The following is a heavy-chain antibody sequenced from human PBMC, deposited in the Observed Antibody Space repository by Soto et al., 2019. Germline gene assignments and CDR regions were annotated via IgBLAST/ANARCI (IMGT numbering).Heavy chain of an antibody. D-gene: IGHD3-10*01. Sequence: QEQLVESGGGVVQPGRSLRLSCAASGFSFDAYGMHWVRQAPGKGLEWVAVISYDGNSKYYADSVKGRFSISRDNSRNTLFLQMNSLRPEDTAVYYCAKDRGVRGVNPEGFDPWGQGTQVTVSS. CDR1: GFSFDAYG. V-gene: IGHV3-30*18. CDR3: AKDRGVRGVNPEGFDP. J-gene: IGHJ5*02. CDR2: ISYDGNSK.